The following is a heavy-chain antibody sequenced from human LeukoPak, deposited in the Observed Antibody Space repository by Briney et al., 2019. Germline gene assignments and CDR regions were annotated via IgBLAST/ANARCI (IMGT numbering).Heavy chain of an antibody. V-gene: IGHV3-30*03. Sequence: RSLRLSCAASGFTFSSYGMHWVRQAPGKGLEWVAVISYDGSNKYYADSVKGRFTISKDNSNNMVFLQMDRLRAEDTAVYYCARLWGGNGYSGGSLNLWGQGTLVTVSS. CDR3: ARLWGGNGYSGGSLNL. J-gene: IGHJ5*02. D-gene: IGHD3-16*01. CDR2: ISYDGSNK. CDR1: GFTFSSYG.